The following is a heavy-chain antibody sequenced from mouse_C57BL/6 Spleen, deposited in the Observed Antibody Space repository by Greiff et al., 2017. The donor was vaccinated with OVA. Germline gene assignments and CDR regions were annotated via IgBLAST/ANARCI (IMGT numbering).Heavy chain of an antibody. D-gene: IGHD2-4*01. V-gene: IGHV1-53*01. J-gene: IGHJ2*01. CDR3: ARGGGYDYDWDY. Sequence: QVQLQQPGTELVKPRASVKLSCKASGYTFTSYWMHWVKQRPGQGLEWIGNINPSNGGTNYNEKFKSKATLTVDKSSSTAYMQLSSLTSEDSAVYYCARGGGYDYDWDYWGQGTTLTVSS. CDR2: INPSNGGT. CDR1: GYTFTSYW.